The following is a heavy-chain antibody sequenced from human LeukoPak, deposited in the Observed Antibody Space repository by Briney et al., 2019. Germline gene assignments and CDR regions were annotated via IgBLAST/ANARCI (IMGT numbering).Heavy chain of an antibody. D-gene: IGHD6-13*01. V-gene: IGHV4-59*08. CDR1: GGSISSHY. CDR2: IYYSGST. CDR3: ARSGYSSPFDY. J-gene: IGHJ4*02. Sequence: PSETLSLTCTVSGGSISSHYWSWIRQPPGKGLEWIGYIYYSGSTNYNPSLKSRVTISVDTSKNQFSLKLSSVTAADTAVYYCARSGYSSPFDYWGQGTLVTVSS.